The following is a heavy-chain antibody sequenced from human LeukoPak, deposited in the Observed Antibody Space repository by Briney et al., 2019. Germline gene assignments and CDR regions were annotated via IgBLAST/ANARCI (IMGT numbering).Heavy chain of an antibody. J-gene: IGHJ4*02. Sequence: ASVKVSCKASGYTFTSYGISWVRQAPGHGLEWMGWISAYNGNTNYAQKLQGRVTMTTDTSTSTAYMELRSLRSDDTAVYYCARDLGYCTNGVCYTLIFDYWGQGTLVTVSS. V-gene: IGHV1-18*01. CDR3: ARDLGYCTNGVCYTLIFDY. CDR1: GYTFTSYG. CDR2: ISAYNGNT. D-gene: IGHD2-8*01.